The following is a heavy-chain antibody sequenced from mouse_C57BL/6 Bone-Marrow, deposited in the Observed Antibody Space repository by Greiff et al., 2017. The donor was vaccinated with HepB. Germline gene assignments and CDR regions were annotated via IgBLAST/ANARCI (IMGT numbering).Heavy chain of an antibody. CDR1: GYSFTDYN. V-gene: IGHV1-39*01. D-gene: IGHD1-1*01. Sequence: QLQESGPELVKPGASVKISCKASGYSFTDYNMNWVKQSNGKSLEWIGVINPNYGTTSYNQKFKGKATLTVDQSSSTAYMQLNSLTSEDSAVYYCARRYYGSSIYYAMDYWGQGTSVTVSS. J-gene: IGHJ4*01. CDR2: INPNYGTT. CDR3: ARRYYGSSIYYAMDY.